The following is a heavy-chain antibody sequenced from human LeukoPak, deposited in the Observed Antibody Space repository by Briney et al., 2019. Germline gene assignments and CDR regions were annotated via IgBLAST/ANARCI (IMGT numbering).Heavy chain of an antibody. CDR3: ARDYLPTQFTTGINHFDY. CDR1: GYTFTSYD. D-gene: IGHD1-1*01. CDR2: MNPNSGNT. J-gene: IGHJ4*02. V-gene: IGHV1-8*01. Sequence: ASVKVSCKASGYTFTSYDINWVRQATGQGLEWMGWMNPNSGNTGYAQKFQGRVTMTRNTSISTAYMELSSLRSEDTAVYYCARDYLPTQFTTGINHFDYWGQGTLVTVSS.